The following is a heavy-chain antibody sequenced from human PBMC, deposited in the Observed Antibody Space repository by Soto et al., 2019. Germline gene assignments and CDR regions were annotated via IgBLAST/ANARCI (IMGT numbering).Heavy chain of an antibody. J-gene: IGHJ5*02. Sequence: ESLKISCKGSGYSFTSYWIGWVRQMPGKGLEWMGIIYPGDSDTRYSPSFQGQVTISADKSINTAYLQWSSLKASDTAMYYCARHNVEMATITWFDPWGQGTLVTVSS. D-gene: IGHD5-12*01. V-gene: IGHV5-51*01. CDR1: GYSFTSYW. CDR3: ARHNVEMATITWFDP. CDR2: IYPGDSDT.